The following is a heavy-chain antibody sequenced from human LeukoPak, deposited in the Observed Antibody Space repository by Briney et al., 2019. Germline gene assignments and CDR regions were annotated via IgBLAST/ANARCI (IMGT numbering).Heavy chain of an antibody. V-gene: IGHV3-23*01. D-gene: IGHD5-24*01. Sequence: GGSLRLSCAASGFTFSSYAMTWVRQAPGEGLEWVSAIGGSGDSTDYADSVKGRFTMSRDNSKNTLYLQMNSLRAEDTAFYYCAKGRDGYNFARWFDPWGQGTLVTVSS. J-gene: IGHJ5*02. CDR1: GFTFSSYA. CDR2: IGGSGDST. CDR3: AKGRDGYNFARWFDP.